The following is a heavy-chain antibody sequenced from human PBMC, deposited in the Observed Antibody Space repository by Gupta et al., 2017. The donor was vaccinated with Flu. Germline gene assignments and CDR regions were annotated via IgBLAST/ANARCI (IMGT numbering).Heavy chain of an antibody. V-gene: IGHV3-7*01. D-gene: IGHD5-24*01. CDR3: ARNRGWQQFDY. CDR1: GFRFRSYW. J-gene: IGHJ4*02. CDR2: IAADDTVK. Sequence: EEQLVESGGGLVKPGGSLRLSGAASGFRFRSYWMDWVRQAPGKGLEWVANIAADDTVKNYADSVKGRFTISRDDAKDSLYLQMNNLRDEDTGIYYCARNRGWQQFDYWGQGALVTVSS.